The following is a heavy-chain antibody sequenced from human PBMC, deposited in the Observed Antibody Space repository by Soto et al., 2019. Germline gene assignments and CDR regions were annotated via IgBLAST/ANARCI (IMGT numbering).Heavy chain of an antibody. CDR1: GFTFSNYW. J-gene: IGHJ4*02. CDR3: ASLSGYDLQGVGYCDY. CDR2: IKQDGNEK. V-gene: IGHV3-7*03. D-gene: IGHD5-12*01. Sequence: EVQLMESGGGLVQPGGSLRLSCAASGFTFSNYWMCWVRQAPGKGLEWVANIKQDGNEKYYVDSVKGRFTISRDNAKNSLYLQMIRLRAEDTAVYYCASLSGYDLQGVGYCDYWGQGTLVTVSS.